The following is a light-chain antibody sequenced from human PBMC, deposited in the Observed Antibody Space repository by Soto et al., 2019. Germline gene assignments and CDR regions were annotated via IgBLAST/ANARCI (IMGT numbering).Light chain of an antibody. CDR1: SSDIGTYNY. CDR2: EVS. CDR3: SSYTTSNTWM. Sequence: QSALTQPASVSGSPGQSITISCTGTSSDIGTYNYVSWYQQHPGKTPKLIISEVSNRPSGVSNRLSGSKSANTASLTISGLQAEDEADYYCSSYTTSNTWMFGGGTKVTVL. V-gene: IGLV2-14*01. J-gene: IGLJ3*02.